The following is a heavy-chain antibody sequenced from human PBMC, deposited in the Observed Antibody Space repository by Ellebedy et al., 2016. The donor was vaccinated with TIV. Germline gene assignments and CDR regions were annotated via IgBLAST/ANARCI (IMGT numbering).Heavy chain of an antibody. CDR3: ARAEYSYGFYFDY. J-gene: IGHJ4*02. Sequence: GESLKISCAASGLTFSDYAMSWVRQAPGKGLEWVSGISNGGDSTYYADSVKGRFTISRDNSKNMLFLQMNSLRAEDTALYYCARAEYSYGFYFDYWGQGTLVTVSS. D-gene: IGHD5-18*01. CDR1: GLTFSDYA. V-gene: IGHV3-23*01. CDR2: ISNGGDST.